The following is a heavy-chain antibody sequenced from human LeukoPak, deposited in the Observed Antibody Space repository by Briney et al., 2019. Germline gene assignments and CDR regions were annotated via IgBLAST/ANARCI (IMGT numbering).Heavy chain of an antibody. V-gene: IGHV3-21*01. D-gene: IGHD4-17*01. CDR2: ISSSSNYI. CDR3: ASPTTVNAFDI. CDR1: GFTFSSYS. Sequence: GGSLRLSCVASGFTFSSYSMNWVRQAPGKGLEWVSSISSSSNYIYYADSLKGRFTVSRDNAKNSLYLQMNSLRAEDTAVYYCASPTTVNAFDIWGQGTMVTVPS. J-gene: IGHJ3*02.